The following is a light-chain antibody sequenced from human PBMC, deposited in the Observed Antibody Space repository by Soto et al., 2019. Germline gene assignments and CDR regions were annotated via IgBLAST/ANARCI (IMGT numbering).Light chain of an antibody. CDR3: MQGTHWPPT. CDR2: RTS. CDR1: QSLVYSDGHAY. V-gene: IGKV2-30*01. Sequence: DVVMTQSPLSLPVTLGQPASISCRSSQSLVYSDGHAYLSWFHQRPGQSPRRLIYRTSNRDSGGPDRFSGSGSGPDFTLEINRVEAEDVGVYYCMQGTHWPPTFGRGTKVEI. J-gene: IGKJ1*01.